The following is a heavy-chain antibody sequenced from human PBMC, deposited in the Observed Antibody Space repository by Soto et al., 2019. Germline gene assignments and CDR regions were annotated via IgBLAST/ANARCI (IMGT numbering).Heavy chain of an antibody. D-gene: IGHD3-10*01. V-gene: IGHV3-23*01. CDR3: ATSNYGERD. Sequence: ELQVLESGGGLVQPGGSLRLTCAASGFTLSEYGTSWVRQAPGKGLEWVSFVSGSGDSTYYTDSGKGRFTISRDSSKNTVCLQMNSLRAEDTAVYYCATSNYGERDWGQGTLVTVSS. CDR2: VSGSGDST. CDR1: GFTLSEYG. J-gene: IGHJ4*02.